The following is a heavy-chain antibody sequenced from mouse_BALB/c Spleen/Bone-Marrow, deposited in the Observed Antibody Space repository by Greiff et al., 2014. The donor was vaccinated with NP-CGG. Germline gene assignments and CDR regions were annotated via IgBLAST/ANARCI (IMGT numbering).Heavy chain of an antibody. J-gene: IGHJ1*01. CDR3: ARDSLYYYGSSYGYFDV. CDR2: ISNGGSYT. Sequence: DVQLVESGGGLMKPGGPLKLSCAASGFTFSDYYMYWVRQTPEKRLEWVATISNGGSYTYYPDSVKGRFTISRDNAKNNLYLQMSSLKSEDTAMYYCARDSLYYYGSSYGYFDVWGAGTTVTVSS. V-gene: IGHV5-4*02. D-gene: IGHD1-1*01. CDR1: GFTFSDYY.